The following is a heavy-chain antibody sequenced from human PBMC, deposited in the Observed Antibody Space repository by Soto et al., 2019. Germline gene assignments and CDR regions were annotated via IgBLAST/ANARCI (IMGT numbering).Heavy chain of an antibody. V-gene: IGHV1-18*01. CDR3: ARDWSDWFDP. J-gene: IGHJ5*02. Sequence: ASVKVSCKASGYTFTSYDINWVRQATGQGLEWMGWISAYNGNTNYAQKLQGRVTMTRDTSTSTVYMELSSLRSEDTAVYYCARDWSDWFDPWGQGTLVTVSS. CDR1: GYTFTSYD. CDR2: ISAYNGNT.